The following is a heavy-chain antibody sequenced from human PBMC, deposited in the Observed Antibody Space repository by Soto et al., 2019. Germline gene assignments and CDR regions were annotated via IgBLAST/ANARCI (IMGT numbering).Heavy chain of an antibody. V-gene: IGHV3-30*03. CDR2: ISDDRSNK. Sequence: GGSLRLSCAASGFTFSSDAMHWVRQAPGKGLEWVAVISDDRSNKYYSDSVKGRFTISRDNSKNTLYLQMNSLRPEDSAVYSCPRDPPAGGYSYGAFYGMDVWGQGTTVTVSS. CDR1: GFTFSSDA. J-gene: IGHJ6*02. CDR3: PRDPPAGGYSYGAFYGMDV. D-gene: IGHD5-18*01.